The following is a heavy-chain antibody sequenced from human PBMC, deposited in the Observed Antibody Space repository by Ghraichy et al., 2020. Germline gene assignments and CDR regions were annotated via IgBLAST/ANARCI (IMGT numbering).Heavy chain of an antibody. CDR1: GFTFSSYA. CDR3: ARDGRLQYERDY. D-gene: IGHD2-15*01. V-gene: IGHV3-30*04. J-gene: IGHJ4*02. CDR2: ISYDGSNK. Sequence: GGSLRLSCAASGFTFSSYAMHWVRQAPGKGLEWVAVISYDGSNKYYADSVKGRFTISRDNSKNTLYLQMNSLRAEDTAVYYCARDGRLQYERDYWGQGTLVTVSS.